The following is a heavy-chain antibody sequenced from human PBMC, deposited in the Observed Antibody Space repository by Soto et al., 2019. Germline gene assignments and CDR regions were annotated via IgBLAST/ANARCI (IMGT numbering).Heavy chain of an antibody. Sequence: TLSLTCTVSGGSISSYYWSWIRQPPGKGLEWIGSIYYSGSTNYNPSLKSRVTISVDRSKNQFSLKLSSVTAADTAVYYCARRYGDYFDYWGQGNLVTVSS. D-gene: IGHD4-17*01. V-gene: IGHV4-59*08. J-gene: IGHJ4*02. CDR3: ARRYGDYFDY. CDR2: IYYSGST. CDR1: GGSISSYY.